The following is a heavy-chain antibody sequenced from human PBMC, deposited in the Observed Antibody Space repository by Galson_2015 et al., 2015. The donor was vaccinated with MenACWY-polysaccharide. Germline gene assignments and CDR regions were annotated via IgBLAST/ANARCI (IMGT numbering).Heavy chain of an antibody. CDR1: GFTFSTFS. V-gene: IGHV3-30-3*01. J-gene: IGHJ4*02. CDR2: ILYDGSNK. Sequence: SLRLSCGASGFTFSTFSLHWVRQAPCKGLEWVAVILYDGSNKYYADSVKGRFPISRDTSKNTLYLEMNSLRSEDTAVYYCARERGAGGTYFNYWGQGTLVAVSS. CDR3: ARERGAGGTYFNY.